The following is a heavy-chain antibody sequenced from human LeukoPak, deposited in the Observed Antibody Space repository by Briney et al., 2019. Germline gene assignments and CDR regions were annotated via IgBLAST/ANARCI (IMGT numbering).Heavy chain of an antibody. CDR2: IYYSGST. J-gene: IGHJ4*02. V-gene: IGHV4-61*08. D-gene: IGHD3-22*01. Sequence: SETLSLTCSVSGVSIGVSAYYWSWIRQAPEKGLEWIGDIYYSGSTNYNPSLRSRVTISVDTSKNQISLKLSSVTPADTAMYYCARKDNSGKGPYYYDYWGQGTLVTVSS. CDR1: GVSIGVSAYY. CDR3: ARKDNSGKGPYYYDY.